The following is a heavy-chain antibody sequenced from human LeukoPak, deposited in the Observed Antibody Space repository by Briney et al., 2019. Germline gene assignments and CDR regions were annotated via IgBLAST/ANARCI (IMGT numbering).Heavy chain of an antibody. CDR1: GFTFSSYW. V-gene: IGHV3-74*01. CDR3: AVDWYDSSGYGTFDY. J-gene: IGHJ4*02. CDR2: INSDGSSR. Sequence: GGSLRLSCAASGFTFSSYWMHWVRQAPGKGLVWVSLINSDGSSRNYADSVKGRFTISRDNAKNTLYLQMNSLRVEDTAVYYCAVDWYDSSGYGTFDYWGQGTLVTVSS. D-gene: IGHD3-22*01.